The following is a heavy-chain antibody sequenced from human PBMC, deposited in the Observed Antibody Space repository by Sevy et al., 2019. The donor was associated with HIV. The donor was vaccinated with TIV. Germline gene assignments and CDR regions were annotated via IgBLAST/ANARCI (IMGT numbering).Heavy chain of an antibody. V-gene: IGHV3-33*01. D-gene: IGHD6-25*01. CDR2: IWYDGSNK. CDR1: GFTFSSYG. J-gene: IGHJ4*02. CDR3: VGSGYPNYFDS. Sequence: GGSLRLSCAASGFTFSSYGMHWVRQAPGKGLEWVAVIWYDGSNKYYADSVKGRFTISRDNSKNTLYLQMNRLRVEDTALYYCVGSGYPNYFDSWGQGIQVTVSS.